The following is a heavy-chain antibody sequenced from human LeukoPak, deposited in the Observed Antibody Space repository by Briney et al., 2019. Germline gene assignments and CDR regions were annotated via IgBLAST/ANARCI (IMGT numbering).Heavy chain of an antibody. V-gene: IGHV4-59*01. Sequence: SSETLSLTCTVSGGSISSYYWSWLRQPPGKGLEWIGYIYYSGSTNYNPSLKSRVTISVDTSKNQFSLKLSSVTAADTAVYYCAREVRGVIRWNWFDPWGQGTLVTVFS. CDR3: AREVRGVIRWNWFDP. D-gene: IGHD3-10*01. CDR1: GGSISSYY. J-gene: IGHJ5*02. CDR2: IYYSGST.